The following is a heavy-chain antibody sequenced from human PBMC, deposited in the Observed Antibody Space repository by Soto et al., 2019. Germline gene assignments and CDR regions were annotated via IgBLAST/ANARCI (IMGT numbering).Heavy chain of an antibody. CDR2: ILPMYRKT. Sequence: QVRLAQSGAEVRSPGSSVRVSCKASGATVSVYGITWVRKAPRQGLEWVGAILPMYRKTNYAQKFQGRVTIIADKSPDTAYLELSRLRSDDTASYFCARVVQLGSNYAMDVWGQGTTVVVSS. CDR3: ARVVQLGSNYAMDV. V-gene: IGHV1-69*06. D-gene: IGHD1-1*01. J-gene: IGHJ6*02. CDR1: GATVSVYG.